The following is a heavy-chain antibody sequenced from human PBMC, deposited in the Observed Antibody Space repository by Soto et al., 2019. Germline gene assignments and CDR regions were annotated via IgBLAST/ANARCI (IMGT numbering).Heavy chain of an antibody. D-gene: IGHD1-26*01. CDR1: GFMFSSYA. CDR2: KTYDGSNK. J-gene: IGHJ4*02. Sequence: QVQLVESGGGVVQPGRSLRLSCAASGFMFSSYAMHWVRQAPGKGLEWVAVKTYDGSNKYYADSVEGRFTISRDNSKNTLYLQMNTLRAEDTAVYYCARAGGLLVDYWGQGTLVTVSS. CDR3: ARAGGLLVDY. V-gene: IGHV3-30-3*01.